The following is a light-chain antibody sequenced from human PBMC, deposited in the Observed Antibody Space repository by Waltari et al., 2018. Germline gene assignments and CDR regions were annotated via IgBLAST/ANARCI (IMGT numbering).Light chain of an antibody. CDR1: QSVSRY. V-gene: IGKV3-11*01. J-gene: IGKJ2*01. CDR3: QQRSGWPYT. CDR2: DAS. Sequence: EIVLPQSPATLSLSPGEGATLSCRASQSVSRYLAWYQQKPGQAPRLLIYDASNRATGIPARFSASGSGTDFTLTLSSLEPEDFAVYYCQQRSGWPYTFGQGTKLEIK.